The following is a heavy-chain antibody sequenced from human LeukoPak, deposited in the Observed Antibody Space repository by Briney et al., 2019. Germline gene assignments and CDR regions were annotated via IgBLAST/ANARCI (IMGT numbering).Heavy chain of an antibody. J-gene: IGHJ4*02. CDR2: ISGSGGST. D-gene: IGHD3-9*01. Sequence: GGSLRLSCAASGFTFSSYAMSWVRQAPGKGLEGVSAISGSGGSTYYADSVKGRFTISRDNSKNTLYLQMNSLRAEDTAVYYCAKDPRRRGYDSLHYFDYWGQGTLVTVSS. CDR3: AKDPRRRGYDSLHYFDY. V-gene: IGHV3-23*01. CDR1: GFTFSSYA.